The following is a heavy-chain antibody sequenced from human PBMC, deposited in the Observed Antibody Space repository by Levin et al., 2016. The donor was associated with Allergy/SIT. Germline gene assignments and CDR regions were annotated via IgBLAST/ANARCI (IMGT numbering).Heavy chain of an antibody. CDR1: GGSISPYY. V-gene: IGHV4-59*01. CDR2: IDYTGNA. D-gene: IGHD6-6*01. J-gene: IGHJ5*02. CDR3: ARSYGASSRWFDP. Sequence: SETLSLTCSVSGGSISPYYWSWLRQSPGKGLEWIAYIDYTGNANYNPSLKSRLSISVDTSKNQFSLNLKSVTAADTAVYYCARSYGASSRWFDPWGQGMLVTVSS.